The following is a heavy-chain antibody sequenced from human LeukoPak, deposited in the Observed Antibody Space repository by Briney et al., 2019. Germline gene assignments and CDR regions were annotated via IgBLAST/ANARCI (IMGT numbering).Heavy chain of an antibody. D-gene: IGHD3-10*01. Sequence: GGSLRLSCAASGFTFSSYSMNWVRQAPGEGLEWVSYISSSSSTIYYADSVKGRFTISRDNAKNSLSLQMNNLRVEDTAMYYYARGGGSENHYAPWYFDYWGQGALVTVSS. CDR1: GFTFSSYS. CDR3: ARGGGSENHYAPWYFDY. J-gene: IGHJ4*02. CDR2: ISSSSSTI. V-gene: IGHV3-48*01.